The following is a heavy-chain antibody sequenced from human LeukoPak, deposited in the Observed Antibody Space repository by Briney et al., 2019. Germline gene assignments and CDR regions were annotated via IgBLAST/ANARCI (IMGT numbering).Heavy chain of an antibody. CDR3: AREDGDAFDI. Sequence: GESLRLSCAASGFTFSSYEMDWVRRAPGKGLEWVSYICSSGGSRYYADSVKGRFTSSRDNAKNSLYLQMNSLRVEDMAVYYCAREDGDAFDIWGQGTMVSVSS. CDR2: ICSSGGSR. CDR1: GFTFSSYE. V-gene: IGHV3-48*03. J-gene: IGHJ3*02. D-gene: IGHD5-24*01.